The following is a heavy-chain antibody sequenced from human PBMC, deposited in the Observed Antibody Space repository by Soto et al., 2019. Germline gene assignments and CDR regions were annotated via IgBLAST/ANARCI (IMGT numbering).Heavy chain of an antibody. D-gene: IGHD5-12*01. Sequence: QVQLQESGPGLVKPSETLSLTCTVSGGSISSYYWSWIRQPPGKGLEWIGYIYYSGSTNYNPSLKSRVTISVDTSKNQFSLKLSSVTAADTAVYYCAGYSGYDYWFDPWGQGTLVTVSS. CDR1: GGSISSYY. V-gene: IGHV4-59*01. CDR2: IYYSGST. J-gene: IGHJ5*02. CDR3: AGYSGYDYWFDP.